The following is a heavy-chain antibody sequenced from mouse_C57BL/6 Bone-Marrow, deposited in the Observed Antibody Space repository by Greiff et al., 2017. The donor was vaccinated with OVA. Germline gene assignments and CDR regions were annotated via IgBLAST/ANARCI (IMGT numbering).Heavy chain of an antibody. Sequence: EVKLMESGPVLVKPGASVKMSCKASGYTFTDYYMNLVKQSHGKSLEWIGVINPYNGGTSYNQKFKGKATLTVDKSSSTAYMELNSLTSEDSAVYYCARRRWLPLDYWGQGTTLTVSS. CDR2: INPYNGGT. D-gene: IGHD2-2*01. CDR1: GYTFTDYY. V-gene: IGHV1-19*01. J-gene: IGHJ2*01. CDR3: ARRRWLPLDY.